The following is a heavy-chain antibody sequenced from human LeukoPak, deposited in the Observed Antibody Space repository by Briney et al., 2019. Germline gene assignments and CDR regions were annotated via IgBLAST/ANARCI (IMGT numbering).Heavy chain of an antibody. CDR2: INHRGST. Sequence: SETLSLTCAVYGGSFSGYYWSWLRQPPGKGLEWIGEINHRGSTNYNPSLKSRVTISVDTSKNQFSLKLSSVTAADTAVYYCARGRGAARPMARYYYYMDVWGKGTTVTVSS. CDR1: GGSFSGYY. CDR3: ARGRGAARPMARYYYYMDV. D-gene: IGHD6-6*01. V-gene: IGHV4-34*01. J-gene: IGHJ6*03.